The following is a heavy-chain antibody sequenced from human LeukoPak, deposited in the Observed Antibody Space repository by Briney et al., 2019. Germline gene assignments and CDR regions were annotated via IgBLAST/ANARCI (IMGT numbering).Heavy chain of an antibody. CDR2: ISAYNGNT. J-gene: IGHJ6*02. CDR3: ARDLSQYCSGGSCYSRDYYGMDV. V-gene: IGHV1-18*01. CDR1: GYTFTSYG. D-gene: IGHD2-15*01. Sequence: ASVKVSCKASGYTFTSYGISWVRQAPGQGLEWMGWISAYNGNTNYAQKLQGRVTMTTDTSTSTAYMELRSLRSDDTAVYYCARDLSQYCSGGSCYSRDYYGMDVWGQGTTVTVSS.